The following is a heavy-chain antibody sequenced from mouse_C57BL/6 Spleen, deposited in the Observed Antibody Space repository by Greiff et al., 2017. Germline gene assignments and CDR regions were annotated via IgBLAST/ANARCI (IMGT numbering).Heavy chain of an antibody. J-gene: IGHJ4*01. V-gene: IGHV1-82*01. CDR2: IYPGDGDT. CDR1: GYAFSSSW. Sequence: LVESGPELVKPGASVKISCKASGYAFSSSWMNWVKQRPGKGLEWIGRIYPGDGDTNYNGKFKGKATLTADKSSSTAYMQLSSLTSEDSAVYFCAREGSPYYAMDYWGQGTSVTVSS. D-gene: IGHD1-1*02. CDR3: AREGSPYYAMDY.